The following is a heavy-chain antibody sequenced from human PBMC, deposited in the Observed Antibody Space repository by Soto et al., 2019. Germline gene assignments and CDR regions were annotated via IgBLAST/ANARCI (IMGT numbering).Heavy chain of an antibody. J-gene: IGHJ6*02. CDR2: IYYRGST. Sequence: QLQLQESGPGLVKPSETLSLTCTVSGGSIRSSDYDWGWIRQPPGKGMEWIGIIYYRGSTYYNPSLYRLVIISVDTSKNQLSLKLSSVTAADTAVYYCARTIPNSGFRRGMDVWGQGTTVTVSS. D-gene: IGHD6-19*01. CDR1: GGSIRSSDYD. CDR3: ARTIPNSGFRRGMDV. V-gene: IGHV4-39*01.